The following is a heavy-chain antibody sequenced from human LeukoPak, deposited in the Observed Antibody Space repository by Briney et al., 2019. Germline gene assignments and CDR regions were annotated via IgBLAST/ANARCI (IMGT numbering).Heavy chain of an antibody. Sequence: PSETLSLTCTVSGDSISSRDHYWGWVRQAPGQGLEWIGIIYYDATTHYNPSLKSRATLSLDTSRNHFSLKLTSVSAADTALYFCARHGIDCSGGACYSWSFDSWGQGILVTASS. V-gene: IGHV4-39*01. CDR3: ARHGIDCSGGACYSWSFDS. D-gene: IGHD2-21*02. J-gene: IGHJ4*02. CDR2: IYYDATT. CDR1: GDSISSRDHY.